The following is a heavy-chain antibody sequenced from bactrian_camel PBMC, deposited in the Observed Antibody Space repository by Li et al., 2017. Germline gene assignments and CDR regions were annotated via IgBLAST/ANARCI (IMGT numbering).Heavy chain of an antibody. CDR2: FHLDGRT. D-gene: IGHD1*01. J-gene: IGHJ6*01. CDR1: GFTFDDVD. V-gene: IGHV3S55*01. CDR3: AANKANRLIPLPPYAVGCGGGLSADFGY. Sequence: HVQLVESGGGSVQAGESLRLSCTASGFTFDDVDMGWYRQAPGRKCELVSIFHLDGRTYYSNSVKDRFTISQGNAKSKVVLQMNSLKPEDTAVYYCAANKANRLIPLPPYAVGCGGGLSADFGYFGQGTQVTVS.